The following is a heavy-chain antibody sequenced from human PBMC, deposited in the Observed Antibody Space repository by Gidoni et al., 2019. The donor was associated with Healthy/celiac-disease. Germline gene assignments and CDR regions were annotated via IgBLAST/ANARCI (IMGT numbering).Heavy chain of an antibody. J-gene: IGHJ4*02. CDR2: ISGSGGST. CDR1: GFTSSSYA. CDR3: AKDLPHYYDSSGVFDY. Sequence: EVQLLESGGGLVQPGGSLRLSCAASGFTSSSYAMSWVRQAPGKGLEWVAAISGSGGSTYYADSVKGRFTISRDNPKNTLYLQMKSLRAEDTAVYYCAKDLPHYYDSSGVFDYWGQGTLVTVSS. V-gene: IGHV3-23*01. D-gene: IGHD3-22*01.